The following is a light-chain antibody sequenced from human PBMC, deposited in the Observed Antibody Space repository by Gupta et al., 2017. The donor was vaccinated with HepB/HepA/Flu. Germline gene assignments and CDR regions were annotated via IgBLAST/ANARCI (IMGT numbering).Light chain of an antibody. CDR1: QGIGTY. V-gene: IGKV1-39*01. J-gene: IGKJ1*01. Sequence: DIKMTQPPPSLSASVGDRVTITCRASQGIGTYLNWYQQRPGKAPNVLIYVASTLESGVPSRFAGGGSGTDFTLTINNLQPEDFGTYFCQQSYDIPRTFGQGTKIEMK. CDR3: QQSYDIPRT. CDR2: VAS.